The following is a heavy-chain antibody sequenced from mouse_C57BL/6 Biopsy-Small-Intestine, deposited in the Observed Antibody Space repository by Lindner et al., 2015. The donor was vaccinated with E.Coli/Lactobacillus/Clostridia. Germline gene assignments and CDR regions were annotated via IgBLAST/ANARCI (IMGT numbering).Heavy chain of an antibody. Sequence: LQESGPELVKPGASVKMSCKASGYTFTDNNMHWVKQSHGKSLEWIGYINPNNGGTSYNQKFMARATLTVNKSSNTAYMELRSLTSEDSAVYYCARYYNNYGAMDYWGQGTSVTVSS. CDR1: GYTFTDNN. J-gene: IGHJ4*01. V-gene: IGHV1-22*01. CDR3: ARYYNNYGAMDY. D-gene: IGHD2-5*01. CDR2: INPNNGGT.